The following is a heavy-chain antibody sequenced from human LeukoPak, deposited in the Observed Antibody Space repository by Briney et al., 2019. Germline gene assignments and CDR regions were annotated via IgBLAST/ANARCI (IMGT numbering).Heavy chain of an antibody. CDR1: GGSISSYY. CDR3: ARENSGSYREFDY. Sequence: SETLSLTCTASGGSISSYYWSWIRQPARKGLEWIGRICTSGSTNYNASLKSRVSMSVDTSKNQFSLKLSSVTAADTAVFYCARENSGSYREFDYWGQGTLVTVSS. CDR2: ICTSGST. D-gene: IGHD1-26*01. J-gene: IGHJ4*02. V-gene: IGHV4-4*07.